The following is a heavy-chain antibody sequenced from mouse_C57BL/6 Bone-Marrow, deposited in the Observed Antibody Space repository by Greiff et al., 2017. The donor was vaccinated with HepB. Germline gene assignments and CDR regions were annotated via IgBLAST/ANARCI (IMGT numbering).Heavy chain of an antibody. CDR1: GYTFTSYW. D-gene: IGHD1-1*02. CDR2: IYPGSGST. Sequence: QVQLQQPGAELVKPGASVKMSCKASGYTFTSYWITWVKQRPGQGLEWIGDIYPGSGSTNYNEKFKSKATLTVDTSSSTAYMQLRSLTSEDSAVYYCARRYGHYYAMDYWGQGTSVTVSS. CDR3: ARRYGHYYAMDY. J-gene: IGHJ4*01. V-gene: IGHV1-55*01.